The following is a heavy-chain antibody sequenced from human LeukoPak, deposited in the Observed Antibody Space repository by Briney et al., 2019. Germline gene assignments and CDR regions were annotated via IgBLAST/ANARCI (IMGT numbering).Heavy chain of an antibody. CDR1: GGTFSSYA. CDR3: ARLAAPDAFDI. Sequence: ASVKVSCKASGGTFSSYAISWVRQAPGKGLEWMGGFDPEDGETIYAQKFQGRVTMTEDTSTDTAYMELSSLRSEDTAVYYCARLAAPDAFDIWGQGTMVTVSS. CDR2: FDPEDGET. J-gene: IGHJ3*02. V-gene: IGHV1-24*01. D-gene: IGHD6-13*01.